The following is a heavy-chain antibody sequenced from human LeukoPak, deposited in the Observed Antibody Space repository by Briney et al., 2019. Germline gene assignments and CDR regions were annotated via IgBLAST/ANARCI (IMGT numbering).Heavy chain of an antibody. CDR2: IQPDGSEQ. D-gene: IGHD2-2*01. CDR1: GFSFSSHW. V-gene: IGHV3-7*01. Sequence: PGGSLRLSCAASGFSFSSHWMSWVRQAPGKGLEWVGNIQPDGSEQYPVDSVKGRFTISRDNARNSMFLQMNSLRVEDTAVYYCARDKLGYCSSTSCYGGDWGQGTLVTVSS. CDR3: ARDKLGYCSSTSCYGGD. J-gene: IGHJ4*02.